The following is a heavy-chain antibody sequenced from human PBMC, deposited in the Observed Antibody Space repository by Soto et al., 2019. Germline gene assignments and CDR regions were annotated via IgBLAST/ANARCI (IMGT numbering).Heavy chain of an antibody. J-gene: IGHJ4*02. Sequence: PGGSLGLSCAASGFTFTRYSMNWVRQAPGKGLEWVSSISSTTNYIYYGDSMKGRFTISRDNAKNSLYLEVNSLRAEDTAVYYCARESEDLTSNFDYWGQGTLVTSPQ. CDR2: ISSTTNYI. CDR3: ARESEDLTSNFDY. V-gene: IGHV3-21*06. CDR1: GFTFTRYS.